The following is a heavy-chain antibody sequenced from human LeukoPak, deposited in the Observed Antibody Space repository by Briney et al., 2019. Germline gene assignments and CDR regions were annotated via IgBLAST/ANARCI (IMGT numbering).Heavy chain of an antibody. J-gene: IGHJ3*02. CDR3: ARGRSHTYYYDSSGYYYI. CDR2: INHSGST. V-gene: IGHV4-34*01. CDR1: GGSFSGYY. D-gene: IGHD3-22*01. Sequence: SETLSLTCAVYGGSFSGYYWSWIRQPPGKGLEWLGEINHSGSTNYNPSLKCRVTISVDTSKVQFSLKLSSVTAADTAVYYCARGRSHTYYYDSSGYYYIWGQGTMVTVSS.